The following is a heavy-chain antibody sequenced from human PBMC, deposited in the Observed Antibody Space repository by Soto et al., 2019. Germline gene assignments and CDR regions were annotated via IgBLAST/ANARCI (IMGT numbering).Heavy chain of an antibody. J-gene: IGHJ5*02. D-gene: IGHD1-7*01. Sequence: QVQLVQSGAEVKKPGASVKVSCKASGYTFTSYYMHWVRQAPGQGLEWMGIINPSGGSTSYAQKFQGRVTMTRDTSTSTVYMELSSLRSEDTAVYYCARDVTGTTLSQSWFDPWGQGTLVTVSS. CDR2: INPSGGST. CDR3: ARDVTGTTLSQSWFDP. CDR1: GYTFTSYY. V-gene: IGHV1-46*01.